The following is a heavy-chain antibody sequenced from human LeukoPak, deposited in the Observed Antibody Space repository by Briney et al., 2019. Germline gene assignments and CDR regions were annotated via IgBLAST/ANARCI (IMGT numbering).Heavy chain of an antibody. J-gene: IGHJ4*02. CDR1: GFTFSIHS. Sequence: PGGSLRLSCAASGFTFSIHSMNWVRQAPGKGLEWVSSITSSSTYIYYGDSVKGRFTISRDNAKNPLYLQMTSLRAEDTALYYCARDMPQGTYFPFFDYWGQGILVTVSS. CDR2: ITSSSTYI. D-gene: IGHD2/OR15-2a*01. V-gene: IGHV3-21*01. CDR3: ARDMPQGTYFPFFDY.